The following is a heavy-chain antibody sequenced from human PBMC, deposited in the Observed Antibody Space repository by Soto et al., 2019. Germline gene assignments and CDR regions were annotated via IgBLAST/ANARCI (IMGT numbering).Heavy chain of an antibody. CDR2: IYPGDSDI. J-gene: IGHJ4*01. Sequence: HGESLKISCKVSGYTFTSNGIAWVRQMPGKSLEWMGIIYPGDSDIRYSPSFEGRVTISADKSLSTAYLQLTSLKASDTAIYYCARSQALDNWGHGTLVTVSS. V-gene: IGHV5-51*01. CDR1: GYTFTSNG. CDR3: ARSQALDN.